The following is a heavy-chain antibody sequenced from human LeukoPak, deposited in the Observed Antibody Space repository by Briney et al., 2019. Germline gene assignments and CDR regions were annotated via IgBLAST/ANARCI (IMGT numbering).Heavy chain of an antibody. Sequence: ASVKVSCKASGGTFSSYAISWVRQAPGQGLEWMGWISAYNGNTNYAQKLQGRVTITRDTSASTAYMELSSLRSEDTAVYYCARAKRSTNYGSGSYELGYWGQGTLVTVSS. J-gene: IGHJ4*02. CDR3: ARAKRSTNYGSGSYELGY. CDR2: ISAYNGNT. V-gene: IGHV1-18*01. CDR1: GGTFSSYA. D-gene: IGHD3-10*01.